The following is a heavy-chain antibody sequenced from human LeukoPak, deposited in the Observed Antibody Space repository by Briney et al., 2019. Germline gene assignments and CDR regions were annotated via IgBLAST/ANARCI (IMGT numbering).Heavy chain of an antibody. V-gene: IGHV1-3*01. Sequence: ASVKVSCKASGYTFTSYAMHWVRQAPGQRLEWMGWINAGNGNTKYSQKFQGRVTITRDTSASTACMELSSLRSEDTAVYYCARVRRDFWSGYYTHWGQGTLVTVSS. D-gene: IGHD3-3*01. CDR3: ARVRRDFWSGYYTH. J-gene: IGHJ4*02. CDR2: INAGNGNT. CDR1: GYTFTSYA.